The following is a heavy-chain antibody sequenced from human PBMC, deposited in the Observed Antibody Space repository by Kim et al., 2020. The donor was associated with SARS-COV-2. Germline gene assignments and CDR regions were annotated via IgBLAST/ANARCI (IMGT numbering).Heavy chain of an antibody. CDR1: GGSINSGPYY. D-gene: IGHD3-16*01. CDR2: VYYRGST. Sequence: SETLSLTCTVSGGSINSGPYYWGWIRQPPGKGLEWIGNVYYRGSTYYNPSLESRVTISVDTSKNQFSLRLSSVTAADTALYYCARLYPRSRSGCGSYSAAGGFDWWGQGTLVSVSS. J-gene: IGHJ4*02. V-gene: IGHV4-39*01. CDR3: ARLYPRSRSGCGSYSAAGGFDW.